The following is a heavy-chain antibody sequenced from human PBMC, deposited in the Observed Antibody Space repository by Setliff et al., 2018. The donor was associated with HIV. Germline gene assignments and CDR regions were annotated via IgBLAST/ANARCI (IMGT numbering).Heavy chain of an antibody. CDR3: ASSPSWGTYRYGLDY. V-gene: IGHV3-21*01. D-gene: IGHD3-16*02. CDR1: GFTFSSYS. J-gene: IGHJ4*02. CDR2: ISYSSTYI. Sequence: PGGSLRLSCAASGFTFSSYSMYWVRQAPGKGLMWVSSISYSSTYIYYADSVKGRFTISRDNAKNSLYLQMNSLRDEDAAVYYCASSPSWGTYRYGLDYWGQGTLVTVSS.